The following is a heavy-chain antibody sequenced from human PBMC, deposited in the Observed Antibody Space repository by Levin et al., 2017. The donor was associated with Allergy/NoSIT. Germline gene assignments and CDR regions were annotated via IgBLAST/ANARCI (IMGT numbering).Heavy chain of an antibody. CDR3: ATIDLSASNTYY. D-gene: IGHD3-16*01. V-gene: IGHV3-23*01. J-gene: IGHJ4*02. Sequence: PSETLSLTCAASGFTFSSYAMTWVRQAPGKGLDWVSSISADGAVAYYGDSVKGRFTVSRDNYKNMLLLQMNSLRAEDTAVYYCATIDLSASNTYYWGQGTLATVSS. CDR1: GFTFSSYA. CDR2: ISADGAVA.